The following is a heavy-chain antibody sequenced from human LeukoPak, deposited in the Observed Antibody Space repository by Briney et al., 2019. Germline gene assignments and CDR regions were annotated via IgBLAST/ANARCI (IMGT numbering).Heavy chain of an antibody. J-gene: IGHJ4*02. V-gene: IGHV3-21*01. D-gene: IGHD3-22*01. CDR3: ARESYDSSGYYIFFDY. CDR1: GFTFSDFT. CDR2: ISSDSSFI. Sequence: PGGSLRLSCAASGFTFSDFTINWVRQAPGKGLEWVSSISSDSSFIHSADSVKGRFAISRDDAKNSVYLQMNSLRAEDTAVYYCARESYDSSGYYIFFDYWGQGTLVTVSS.